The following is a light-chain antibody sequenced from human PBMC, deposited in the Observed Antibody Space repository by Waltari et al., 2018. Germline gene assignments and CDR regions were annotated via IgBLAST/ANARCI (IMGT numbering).Light chain of an antibody. J-gene: IGKJ4*01. CDR2: LGS. V-gene: IGKV2-28*01. Sequence: DIVMTQSPLSLPVTPGEPSSISCTSSRSLLHSSGYNYVDWYLQKTGQSPQLLISLGSNRASGVPDRFSGSGSGTDFTLKISRVEAEDVGVYYCMQALQSPLTFGGGTKVEIK. CDR1: RSLLHSSGYNY. CDR3: MQALQSPLT.